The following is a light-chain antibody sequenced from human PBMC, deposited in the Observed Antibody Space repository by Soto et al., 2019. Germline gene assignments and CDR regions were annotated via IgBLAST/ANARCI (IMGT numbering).Light chain of an antibody. V-gene: IGKV1-39*01. CDR3: QQSYNALSWT. J-gene: IGKJ1*01. CDR2: AAS. CDR1: QSINNY. Sequence: DIQMIQSPSSLSASVGDRVTITCRASQSINNYLNWYQQKSGSAPKLLIYAASKLQSGVPLRFRGSGSGTTYTLTIIGLQPDDFATYYCQQSYNALSWTFGQGTKVEMK.